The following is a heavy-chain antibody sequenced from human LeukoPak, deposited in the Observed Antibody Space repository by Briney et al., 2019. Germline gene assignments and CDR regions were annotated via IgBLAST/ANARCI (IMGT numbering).Heavy chain of an antibody. CDR2: IIPIFGTA. V-gene: IGHV1-69*06. D-gene: IGHD3-3*01. Sequence: SVKVSCKASGGTFSSYAISWVRQAPGQGLEWMGGIIPIFGTANYAQKFQGRVTITADKSTSTAYMELSSLRSEDTAVYYCATLPPRFLSRYADYWGQGTLVTVSS. J-gene: IGHJ4*02. CDR3: ATLPPRFLSRYADY. CDR1: GGTFSSYA.